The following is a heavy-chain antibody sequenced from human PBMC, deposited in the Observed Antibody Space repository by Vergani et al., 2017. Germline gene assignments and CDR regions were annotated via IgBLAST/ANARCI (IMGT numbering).Heavy chain of an antibody. J-gene: IGHJ3*02. V-gene: IGHV4-30-4*07. CDR2: IYYSGST. CDR1: GGSISSGGYS. CDR3: ARVLSPGAFDI. Sequence: QVQLQESGSGLVKPSQTLSLTCAVSGGSISSGGYSWSWIRQPPGKGLEWIGYIYYSGSTNYNPSLKSRVTISVDTSKNQFSLKLSSVTAADTAVYYCARVLSPGAFDIWGQGTMVTVSS.